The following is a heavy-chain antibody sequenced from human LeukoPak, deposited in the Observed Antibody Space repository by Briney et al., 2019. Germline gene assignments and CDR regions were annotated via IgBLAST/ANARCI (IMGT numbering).Heavy chain of an antibody. CDR1: GFIFSNYG. CDR3: ARSLYTNNWYGDY. CDR2: ISSTGKTM. V-gene: IGHV3-48*01. Sequence: GGSLRLSCVVSGFIFSNYGMNWVRQAPGKGLEWVSYISSTGKTMYYSESVKGRFTISRDNAKNSLFLQMNSLRVEDTAVYFCARSLYTNNWYGDYWGKGTTVTISS. J-gene: IGHJ6*04. D-gene: IGHD1-1*01.